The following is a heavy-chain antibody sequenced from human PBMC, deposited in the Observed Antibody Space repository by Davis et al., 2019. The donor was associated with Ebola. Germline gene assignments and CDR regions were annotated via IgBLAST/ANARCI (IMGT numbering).Heavy chain of an antibody. CDR1: GYSFTSYW. CDR2: IYPGDSDT. Sequence: GESLKISCKGSGYSFTSYWIAWVRQMPGKGLEWMGIIYPGDSDTRYSPSFQGQVTISADKSISTAYLQWSSLKASGTAMYYCARRRIAAAPYYYYGMDVWGQGTTVTVSS. D-gene: IGHD6-13*01. CDR3: ARRRIAAAPYYYYGMDV. J-gene: IGHJ6*02. V-gene: IGHV5-51*01.